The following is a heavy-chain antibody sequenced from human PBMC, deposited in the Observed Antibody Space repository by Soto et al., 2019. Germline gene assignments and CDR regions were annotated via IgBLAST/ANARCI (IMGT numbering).Heavy chain of an antibody. D-gene: IGHD2-15*01. CDR3: ARDSGAAGYCSSTSCSQLGYCSGGSCYLPGY. Sequence: GASVKVSCKASGYTFTRYYMHWVRQAPGQGLEWMGWINPNSGGTNYAQKFQGRVTMTRDTSISTAYMELSRLRSGDTAVYYCARDSGAAGYCSSTSCSQLGYCSGGSCYLPGYWGQGTLVTVSS. V-gene: IGHV1-2*02. CDR1: GYTFTRYY. CDR2: INPNSGGT. J-gene: IGHJ4*02.